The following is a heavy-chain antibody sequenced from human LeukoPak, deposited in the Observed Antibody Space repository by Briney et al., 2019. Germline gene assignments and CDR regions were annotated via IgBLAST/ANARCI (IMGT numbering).Heavy chain of an antibody. J-gene: IGHJ4*02. V-gene: IGHV3-48*01. CDR1: GFTFSSYS. Sequence: HTGGSLRLSCAASGFTFSSYSMNWVRQAPGKGLEWVSYVSSSSSTIYYADSVKGRFTISRDKAKNPLYLQMNSLRAEDTAVYYCARARRTSCYNDYWGQGTLVTVSS. CDR3: ARARRTSCYNDY. CDR2: VSSSSSTI. D-gene: IGHD2-2*02.